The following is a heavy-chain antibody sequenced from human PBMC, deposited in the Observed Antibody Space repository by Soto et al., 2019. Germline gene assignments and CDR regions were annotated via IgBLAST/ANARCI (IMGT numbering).Heavy chain of an antibody. CDR1: GGTFSSYT. CDR3: ATSDSSGYYCEWFDP. D-gene: IGHD3-22*01. J-gene: IGHJ5*02. Sequence: QVQLVQSGAEVKKPGSSVKVSCKASGGTFSSYTISWVRQAPGQGLEWMGRIIPILGIANYAQKFQGRVTITADKSTSTAHMELSSMRSEDTAVYYCATSDSSGYYCEWFDPWGQGTLVTVSS. V-gene: IGHV1-69*02. CDR2: IIPILGIA.